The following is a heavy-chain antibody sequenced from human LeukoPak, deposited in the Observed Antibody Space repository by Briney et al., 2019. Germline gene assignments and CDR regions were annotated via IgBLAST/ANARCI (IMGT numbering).Heavy chain of an antibody. V-gene: IGHV3-7*01. CDR2: IKQDGSEK. Sequence: GGSLRLSCAASGFTFNDYAMSWVRQAAGKGLEWVADIKQDGSEKYYVDSVKGRFTISRDNAENSLYLQMNSLRAEDTAVYYCASVGYSSGWYWAEYFQHWGQGTLVTVSS. CDR1: GFTFNDYA. CDR3: ASVGYSSGWYWAEYFQH. D-gene: IGHD6-19*01. J-gene: IGHJ1*01.